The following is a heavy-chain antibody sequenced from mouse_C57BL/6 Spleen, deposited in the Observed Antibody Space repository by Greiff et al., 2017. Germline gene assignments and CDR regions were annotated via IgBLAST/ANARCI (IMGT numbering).Heavy chain of an antibody. J-gene: IGHJ3*01. Sequence: QVQLQQSGPELVKPGASVKISCKASGYAFSSSWMNWVKQRPGTGLEWIGRIYPGDGDTNYNGTFKGKATLTADKSSSTAYMQLSSLTSEDSAVYFCAISVYYYGSSFGWFAYWGQGTLVTVSA. CDR2: IYPGDGDT. CDR1: GYAFSSSW. V-gene: IGHV1-82*01. D-gene: IGHD1-1*01. CDR3: AISVYYYGSSFGWFAY.